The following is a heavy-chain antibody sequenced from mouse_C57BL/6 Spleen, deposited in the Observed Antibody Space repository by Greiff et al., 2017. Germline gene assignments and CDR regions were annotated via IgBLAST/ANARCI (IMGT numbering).Heavy chain of an antibody. CDR2: IWSGGST. CDR3: ARSPLSRVEAEAMDY. J-gene: IGHJ4*01. V-gene: IGHV2-2*01. CDR1: GFSLTSYG. D-gene: IGHD1-1*01. Sequence: QVQLQQSGPGLVQPSQSLSITCTVSGFSLTSYGVPWVRQSPGKGLEWLGVIWSGGSTDYNAAFISRLSISKDNSKSQVFFKMHSLQADDTAIYYCARSPLSRVEAEAMDYWGQGTSVTVSS.